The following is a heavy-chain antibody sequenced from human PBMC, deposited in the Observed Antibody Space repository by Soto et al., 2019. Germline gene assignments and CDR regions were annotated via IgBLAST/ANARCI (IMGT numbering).Heavy chain of an antibody. CDR3: ARATAPLNYYGMDV. CDR2: AYYRSKWYS. Sequence: QLPLQQSGPGLVKPSQTLSLTCAISGDSVSSNSAAWNWIRQSPSRGLEWLGRAYYRSKWYSDYAVSVKSRITINPDTSKNQFSLQLNSVTPEDTAVYYCARATAPLNYYGMDVWGQGTTVTVSS. D-gene: IGHD2-21*02. V-gene: IGHV6-1*01. J-gene: IGHJ6*02. CDR1: GDSVSSNSAA.